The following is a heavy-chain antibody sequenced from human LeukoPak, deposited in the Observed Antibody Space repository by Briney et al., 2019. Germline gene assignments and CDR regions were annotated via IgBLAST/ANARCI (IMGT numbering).Heavy chain of an antibody. J-gene: IGHJ4*02. Sequence: GGSLRLSCAASGFTFSDYYMTWIRQAPGKGLEWVSYISSSSGHTNYADSVKGRFTISRDNAKKSVYLQTNSLSPEDTAVYYCARYSAGKCSGDRCRPEDFDYWGQGTLVAVSS. CDR1: GFTFSDYY. D-gene: IGHD2-15*01. V-gene: IGHV3-11*03. CDR3: ARYSAGKCSGDRCRPEDFDY. CDR2: ISSSSGHT.